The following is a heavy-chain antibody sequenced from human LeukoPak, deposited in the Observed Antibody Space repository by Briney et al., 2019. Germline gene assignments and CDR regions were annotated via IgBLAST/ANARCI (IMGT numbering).Heavy chain of an antibody. CDR1: GYTFTSFL. D-gene: IGHD3-10*01. CDR3: ARSVPMLRGVLTKYYFDY. CDR2: INPSGGST. V-gene: IGHV1-46*01. Sequence: GASVKVSCKSSGYTFTSFLVHWVRQAPGQGLEWMGIINPSGGSTTYAQKFQGRVTMTRDTSTSTVYMELRSLKSEDTAVYYCARSVPMLRGVLTKYYFDYWGQGTLVTVSS. J-gene: IGHJ4*02.